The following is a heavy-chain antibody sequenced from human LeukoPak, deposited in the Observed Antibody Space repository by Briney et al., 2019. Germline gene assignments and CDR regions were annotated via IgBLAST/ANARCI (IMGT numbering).Heavy chain of an antibody. CDR3: ARDKVGGSMAGSNLDY. D-gene: IGHD6-19*01. CDR2: IKQDGGEK. Sequence: GGSLRLSCAASGFTFSSYWMSWVRQAPGKGLEWVANIKQDGGEKYYVDSVKGRFTISRDNAKNSLYLQMNSLRGEDTAVYYCARDKVGGSMAGSNLDYWGQGTLVTVSS. V-gene: IGHV3-7*01. CDR1: GFTFSSYW. J-gene: IGHJ4*02.